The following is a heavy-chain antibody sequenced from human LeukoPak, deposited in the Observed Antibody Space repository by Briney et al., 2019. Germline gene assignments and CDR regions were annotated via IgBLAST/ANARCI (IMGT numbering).Heavy chain of an antibody. CDR2: ISYGGSNK. Sequence: GGSLRLSCAASGFTFSSYGMHWVRQAPGKGLEWVAVISYGGSNKYYADSVKGRFTISRDNSKNTLYLQMNSLRAEDTAAYYCAVGYWYFDYWGQGTLVTVSS. J-gene: IGHJ4*02. CDR1: GFTFSSYG. D-gene: IGHD3-22*01. V-gene: IGHV3-30*03. CDR3: AVGYWYFDY.